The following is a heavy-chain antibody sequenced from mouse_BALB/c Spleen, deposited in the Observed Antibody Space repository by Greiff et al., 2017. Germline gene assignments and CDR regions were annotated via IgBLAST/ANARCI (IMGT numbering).Heavy chain of an antibody. V-gene: IGHV1S56*01. CDR2: IYPGDGST. Sequence: QVHVKQSGAELVKPGASVKLSCKASGYTFTSYYMYWVKQRPGQGLEWIGWIYPGDGSTKYNEKFKGKATLTADKSSSTAYMQLSSLTSENSAVYFCARSYGNLPMAMDYWGQGTSVTVSS. J-gene: IGHJ4*01. D-gene: IGHD2-10*02. CDR1: GYTFTSYY. CDR3: ARSYGNLPMAMDY.